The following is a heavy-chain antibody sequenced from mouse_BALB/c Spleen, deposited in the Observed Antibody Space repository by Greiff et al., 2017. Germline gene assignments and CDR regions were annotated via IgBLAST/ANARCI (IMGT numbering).Heavy chain of an antibody. CDR2: ISDGGSYT. Sequence: EVQLQESGGGLVKPGGSLKLSCAASGFTFSDYYMYWVRQTPEKRLEWVATISDGGSYTYYPDSVKGRFTISRDNAKNNLYLQMSSLKSEDTAMYYCARGGTGYAMDYWGQGTSVTVSS. V-gene: IGHV5-4*02. CDR1: GFTFSDYY. CDR3: ARGGTGYAMDY. J-gene: IGHJ4*01. D-gene: IGHD4-1*01.